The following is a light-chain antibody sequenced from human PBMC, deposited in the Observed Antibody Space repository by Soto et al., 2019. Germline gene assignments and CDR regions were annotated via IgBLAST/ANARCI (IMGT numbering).Light chain of an antibody. Sequence: DIPMTQSPSSLSASVGDRVTITCRASQSISSYLNRYQQKPGKAPTLLIYAAPSLQSGVPSRFSGSGSGTDFTLTISSLQPEDFATYYFQQSYSTPPGTFGGGTKVEIK. CDR3: QQSYSTPPGT. CDR2: AAP. V-gene: IGKV1-39*01. CDR1: QSISSY. J-gene: IGKJ4*01.